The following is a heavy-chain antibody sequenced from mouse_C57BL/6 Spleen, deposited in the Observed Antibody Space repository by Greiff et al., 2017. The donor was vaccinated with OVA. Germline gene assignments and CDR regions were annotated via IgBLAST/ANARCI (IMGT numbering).Heavy chain of an antibody. CDR1: GYSITSGYY. CDR2: ISYDGSN. V-gene: IGHV3-6*01. CDR3: AREGDDYGGYFDY. J-gene: IGHJ2*01. Sequence: VQLQQSGPGLVKPSQSLSLTCSVTGYSITSGYYWNWIRQFPGNKLEWMGYISYDGSNNYNPSLKNRISITRDTSKNQFFLKLNSVTTEDTATYYCAREGDDYGGYFDYWGQGTTLTVSS. D-gene: IGHD2-4*01.